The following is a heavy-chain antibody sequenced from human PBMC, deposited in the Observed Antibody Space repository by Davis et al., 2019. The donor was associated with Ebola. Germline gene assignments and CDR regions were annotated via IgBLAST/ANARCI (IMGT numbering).Heavy chain of an antibody. CDR3: ARDTSSTMVRGVIMYFDY. CDR2: ISYDGSNK. J-gene: IGHJ4*02. CDR1: GFTFSSYA. V-gene: IGHV3-30*04. Sequence: GESLKIPCAASGFTFSSYAMHWVRQAPGKGLEWVAVISYDGSNKYYADSVKGRFTISRDNSKNTLYLQMNSLRAEDTAVYYCARDTSSTMVRGVIMYFDYWGQGTLVTVSS. D-gene: IGHD3-10*01.